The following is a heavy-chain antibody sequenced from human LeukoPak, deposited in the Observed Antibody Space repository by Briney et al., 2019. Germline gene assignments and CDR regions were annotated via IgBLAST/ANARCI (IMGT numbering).Heavy chain of an antibody. D-gene: IGHD2-15*01. CDR1: GGSFSGYY. J-gene: IGHJ4*02. CDR3: ARRGRYCSGGSCKYFDY. V-gene: IGHV4-34*01. Sequence: PSETLSLTCAVYGGSFSGYYWSWIRQPPGKGLEWIGEINHSGSTNYNPSLKSRVTISVDTSKNQFSLKLSSVTAADTAVYYCARRGRYCSGGSCKYFDYWGQGTLVTVSS. CDR2: INHSGST.